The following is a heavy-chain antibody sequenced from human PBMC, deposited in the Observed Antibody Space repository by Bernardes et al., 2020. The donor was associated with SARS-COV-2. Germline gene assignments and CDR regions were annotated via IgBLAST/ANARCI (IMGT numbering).Heavy chain of an antibody. J-gene: IGHJ6*02. CDR1: GYSFTSYW. CDR2: IYPGDSDT. D-gene: IGHD3-10*01. Sequence: GESLKISCKGSGYSFTSYWIGWVRQMPGKGLEWMGIIYPGDSDTRYSPSFQGQVTISADKSISTAYLQWSSLKASDTAMYYCARQVFGYYGSGSYYYYGMDVWGQGTTVTVSS. CDR3: ARQVFGYYGSGSYYYYGMDV. V-gene: IGHV5-51*01.